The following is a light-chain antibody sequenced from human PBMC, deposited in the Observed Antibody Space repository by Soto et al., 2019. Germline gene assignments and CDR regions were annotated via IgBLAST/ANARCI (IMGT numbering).Light chain of an antibody. CDR1: SNDVGVYHY. V-gene: IGLV2-8*01. Sequence: QSALTQPPSASGSPGQSVTISCTGTSNDVGVYHYVSWYQQHPGKAPKLMISEVSERPSGVPDCFSGSKSGNTASLTVSGLQAEDEADYYCSSYAGSNKYVVFGGGTKLTVL. CDR3: SSYAGSNKYVV. CDR2: EVS. J-gene: IGLJ2*01.